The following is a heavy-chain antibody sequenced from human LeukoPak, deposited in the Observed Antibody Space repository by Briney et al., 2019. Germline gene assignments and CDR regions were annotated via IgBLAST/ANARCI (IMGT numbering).Heavy chain of an antibody. CDR2: IYYSGST. CDR1: GDSITSSGFY. V-gene: IGHV4-39*07. J-gene: IGHJ4*02. CDR3: ARDVVTKIQY. Sequence: PSETLSLTCTVSGDSITSSGFYWAWIRQPPGKGLEWIGTIYYSGSTYYNPSLKSRVTVSVDTSKNQFSLKVTSVTAADTAVYYCARDVVTKIQYWGQGVLVTVSS. D-gene: IGHD3-22*01.